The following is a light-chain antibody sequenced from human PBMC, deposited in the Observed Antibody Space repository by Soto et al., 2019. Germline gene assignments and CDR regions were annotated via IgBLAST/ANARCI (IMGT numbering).Light chain of an antibody. CDR2: EVN. Sequence: QSVLTQPASVSGSPGQSITISCTGTSSDVGAYDYVCWYQQHPGKVPKLLLFEVNNRPSGVSHRFSGSKSGNTASLTISGLQAEDEADYYCSSYVRGNTVVFGGGTKLTVL. CDR1: SSDVGAYDY. J-gene: IGLJ3*02. CDR3: SSYVRGNTVV. V-gene: IGLV2-14*01.